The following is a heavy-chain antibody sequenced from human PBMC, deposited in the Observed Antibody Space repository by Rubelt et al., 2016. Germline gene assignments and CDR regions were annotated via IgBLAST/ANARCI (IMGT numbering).Heavy chain of an antibody. CDR1: GGSISSYY. CDR2: IYFTGTT. J-gene: IGHJ4*02. V-gene: IGHV4-59*01. CDR3: ARSTAHSDFDY. Sequence: QVQLQESGPGLVKPSETLSLSCTVSGGSISSYYWSWVRQPPGKGLEWIGYIYFTGTTNYHPSLKSRVAMSVDTSENQFTLKLSSVTAADTAVDYCARSTAHSDFDYWGQGTLVTVSS. D-gene: IGHD2-8*02.